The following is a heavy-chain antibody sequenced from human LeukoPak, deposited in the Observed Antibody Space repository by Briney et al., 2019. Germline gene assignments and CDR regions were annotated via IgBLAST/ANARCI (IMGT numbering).Heavy chain of an antibody. Sequence: PSETLSLTCTVSGASITNYYWSWIRQPPGKGLEWIGYISYSGSSNYNAALKSRLTISIDTSKNQFSLKLSSVTAADTAVYYCARDSPEYYYDSSGYYYFDYWGQGTLVTVSS. D-gene: IGHD3-22*01. CDR2: ISYSGSS. CDR1: GASITNYY. CDR3: ARDSPEYYYDSSGYYYFDY. V-gene: IGHV4-59*01. J-gene: IGHJ4*02.